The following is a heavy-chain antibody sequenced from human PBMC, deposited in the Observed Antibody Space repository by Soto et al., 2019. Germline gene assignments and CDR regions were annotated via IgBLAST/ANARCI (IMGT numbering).Heavy chain of an antibody. D-gene: IGHD5-18*01. J-gene: IGHJ2*01. Sequence: GGSLRLSCAASGFTFSNYAMTWVRQAPGKGLEWVSALSGSGVSTYYADSVMGRFTISRDNSKNTVYLQMNSLRAEDTAVYYCARDPLWGTAMVLWYFDLWGRGTLVTVSS. CDR1: GFTFSNYA. CDR3: ARDPLWGTAMVLWYFDL. CDR2: LSGSGVST. V-gene: IGHV3-23*01.